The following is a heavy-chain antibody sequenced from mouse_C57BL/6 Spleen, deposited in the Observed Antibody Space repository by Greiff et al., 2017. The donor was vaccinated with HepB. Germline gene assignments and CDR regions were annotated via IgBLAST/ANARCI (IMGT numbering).Heavy chain of an antibody. Sequence: VQLQQSGAELMKPGASVKLSCKATGYTFTGYWIEWVKQRPGHGLEWIGEILPGGGSTNYNEKFKDKATLTADTSSNTAYMQLSSLTTEDSAIYYCESPNYYGKSWGYFDVWGTGTTVTVSS. J-gene: IGHJ1*03. V-gene: IGHV1-9*01. CDR1: GYTFTGYW. CDR2: ILPGGGST. CDR3: ESPNYYGKSWGYFDV. D-gene: IGHD1-1*01.